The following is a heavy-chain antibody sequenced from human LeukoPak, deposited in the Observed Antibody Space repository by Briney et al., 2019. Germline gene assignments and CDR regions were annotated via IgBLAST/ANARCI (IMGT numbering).Heavy chain of an antibody. D-gene: IGHD3-10*01. Sequence: SETLSLTCTVSGGSISRSSYYWGWIRQPPGKGLEWIGSIYYSGSTYYNPSLKSRVTISVDTSKNQFSLKLSSVTAADTAVYYCARGRVVYGSGSYSDYWGQGTLVTVSS. V-gene: IGHV4-39*07. CDR3: ARGRVVYGSGSYSDY. CDR2: IYYSGST. J-gene: IGHJ4*02. CDR1: GGSISRSSYY.